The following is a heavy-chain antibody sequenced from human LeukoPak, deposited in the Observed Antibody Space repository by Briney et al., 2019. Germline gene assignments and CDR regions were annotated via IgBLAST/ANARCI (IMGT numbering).Heavy chain of an antibody. CDR2: IDPSDSYT. CDR1: GYSFTSYW. D-gene: IGHD1-1*01. V-gene: IGHV5-10-1*01. Sequence: GESLKISCKGSGYSFTSYWISWVRQMPGKGLEWMGRIDPSDSYTNYSPSFQGHVSISGDKSITTAYLQWSSLKASDTAMYYCARHLPTGIVLDYWGQGTLVTVS. CDR3: ARHLPTGIVLDY. J-gene: IGHJ4*02.